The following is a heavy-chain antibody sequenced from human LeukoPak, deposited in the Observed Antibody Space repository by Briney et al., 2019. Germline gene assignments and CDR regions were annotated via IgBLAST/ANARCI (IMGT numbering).Heavy chain of an antibody. CDR3: ATKDYGDYERDFDY. CDR2: FDPEDGET. Sequence: GASVKVSCKVSGYTLTELSMHWVRQAPGKGLEWMGGFDPEDGETIYAQKFQGRVTMTEDTSTDTAYMELSSLRSEDTVVYYCATKDYGDYERDFDYWGQGTLVTVSS. D-gene: IGHD4-17*01. CDR1: GYTLTELS. J-gene: IGHJ4*02. V-gene: IGHV1-24*01.